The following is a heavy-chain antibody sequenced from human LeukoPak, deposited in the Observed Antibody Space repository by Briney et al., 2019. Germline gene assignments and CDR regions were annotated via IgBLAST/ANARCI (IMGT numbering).Heavy chain of an antibody. CDR1: GFTFSSYA. CDR2: ISYDGSNK. CDR3: AKDQRWESPHYLDS. Sequence: GRSLRLSCAASGFTFSSYAMHWVRQAPGKGLEWVAVISYDGSNKYYADSVGGRFTISRDNSKNTLYVQMNSLRDEDTAVYYCAKDQRWESPHYLDSWGQGTLVTVSS. D-gene: IGHD1-26*01. V-gene: IGHV3-30-3*01. J-gene: IGHJ4*02.